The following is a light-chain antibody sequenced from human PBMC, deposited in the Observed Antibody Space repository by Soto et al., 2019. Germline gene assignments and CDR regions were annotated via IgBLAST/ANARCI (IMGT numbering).Light chain of an antibody. CDR2: DAS. Sequence: IVLTQSPVTVSLSPGERATLSCRASQSVSSYLAWYQQKPGQAPRLLIYDASNRATGIPARFSGSGSGTDFTLTISSLEPEDSAVYYCQQRSNWPLTFGGGTKVEIK. CDR1: QSVSSY. V-gene: IGKV3-11*01. J-gene: IGKJ4*01. CDR3: QQRSNWPLT.